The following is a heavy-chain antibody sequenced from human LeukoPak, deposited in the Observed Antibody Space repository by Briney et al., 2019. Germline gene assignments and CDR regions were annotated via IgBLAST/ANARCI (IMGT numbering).Heavy chain of an antibody. CDR1: GGSFSGYY. V-gene: IGHV4-34*01. Sequence: SETLSLTCAVSGGSFSGYYWTWIRQPPGKGLEWIGEINHSGSTNYNPSLRSRVTISVDTSKNQFSLKLNSVTAADTAVYYCARDNWNYGSSMDVWGQGTTVTVSS. D-gene: IGHD1-7*01. J-gene: IGHJ6*02. CDR3: ARDNWNYGSSMDV. CDR2: INHSGST.